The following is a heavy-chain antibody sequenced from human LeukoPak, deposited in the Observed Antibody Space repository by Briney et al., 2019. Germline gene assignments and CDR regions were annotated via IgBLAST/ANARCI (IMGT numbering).Heavy chain of an antibody. CDR2: FNHMGRT. V-gene: IGHV4-34*01. CDR1: AASFGVYY. CDR3: AREDDILTSYHSTTDAFDI. J-gene: IGHJ3*02. D-gene: IGHD3-9*01. Sequence: SRTRSPTSPLEAASFGVYYWSWIRQPPGRGREWNGEFNHMGRTNNNPTLKSGVTISLDTSKNQSSLNLSSVTCADTAVYYCAREDDILTSYHSTTDAFDIWGQGTMVTVSS.